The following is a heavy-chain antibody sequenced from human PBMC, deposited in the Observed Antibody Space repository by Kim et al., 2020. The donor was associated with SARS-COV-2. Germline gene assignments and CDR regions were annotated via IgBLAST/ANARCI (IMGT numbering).Heavy chain of an antibody. D-gene: IGHD3-16*01. Sequence: SETLSLTCAVYGGSFSGYYWSWIRQPPGKGLEWIGEINHSGSTNYNPSLKSRVTISVDTSKNQFSLKLSSVTAADTAVYYCARGARSRAQRSGERGSKTYYFDYWGQGTLVTVSS. CDR2: INHSGST. CDR1: GGSFSGYY. V-gene: IGHV4-34*01. J-gene: IGHJ4*02. CDR3: ARGARSRAQRSGERGSKTYYFDY.